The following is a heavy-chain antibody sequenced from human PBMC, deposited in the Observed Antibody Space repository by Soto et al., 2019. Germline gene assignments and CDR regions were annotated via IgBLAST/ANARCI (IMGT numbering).Heavy chain of an antibody. CDR3: ARGARFTIFHAFDI. D-gene: IGHD3-3*01. Sequence: SQTLSLTCAISGDSVSSNSAAWNWIRQPPSRGLEWLGRTYYRSKWYNDYAVSVKSRITINPDTSKNQFSLQLNSVTPEDTAVYYCARGARFTIFHAFDIWGQGTMVTVSS. CDR2: TYYRSKWYN. J-gene: IGHJ3*02. CDR1: GDSVSSNSAA. V-gene: IGHV6-1*01.